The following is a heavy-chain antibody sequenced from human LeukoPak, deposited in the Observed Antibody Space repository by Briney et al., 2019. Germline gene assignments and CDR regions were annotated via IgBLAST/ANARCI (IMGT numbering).Heavy chain of an antibody. Sequence: SVKVSCKASGGTFTSYAISWVRQAPGQGLEWMGGIIPLFGTANYAQKFQGRVTITADESTSTAYMELSSLRSEDTAVYYCASLMTTVIRYYYYMDVWGKGTTVTVSS. CDR3: ASLMTTVIRYYYYMDV. D-gene: IGHD4-17*01. V-gene: IGHV1-69*13. J-gene: IGHJ6*03. CDR1: GGTFTSYA. CDR2: IIPLFGTA.